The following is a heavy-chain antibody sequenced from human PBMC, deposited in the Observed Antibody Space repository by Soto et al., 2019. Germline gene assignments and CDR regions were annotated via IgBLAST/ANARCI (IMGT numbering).Heavy chain of an antibody. J-gene: IGHJ4*02. D-gene: IGHD3-10*01. CDR3: TRAGGSYYFDF. CDR1: GFTFSSLW. V-gene: IGHV3-7*01. Sequence: EVQLVESGGDLVLPGGSLRLSCAASGFTFSSLWMSWVRQAPGKGLEWVANIKPDGSDQYYVDSVKGRFTISRDNARNSLYLQMNSLRGDDTAVYYCTRAGGSYYFDFWGQGTLVTVSA. CDR2: IKPDGSDQ.